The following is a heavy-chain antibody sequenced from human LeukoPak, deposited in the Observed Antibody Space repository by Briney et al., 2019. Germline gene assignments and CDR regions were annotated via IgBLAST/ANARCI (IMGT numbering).Heavy chain of an antibody. CDR2: INQDGSDK. CDR3: SRDCSSTSCYIWGDYFDY. Sequence: GGSLRLSCAASGFTFGTFWMNWVRQAPGKGLEWVANINQDGSDKYYMDSVKGRFTISRDNANNSLYLQMNSLRVEDTAIYYCSRDCSSTSCYIWGDYFDYWGHGTLVTVSS. CDR1: GFTFGTFW. J-gene: IGHJ4*01. V-gene: IGHV3-7*01. D-gene: IGHD2-2*01.